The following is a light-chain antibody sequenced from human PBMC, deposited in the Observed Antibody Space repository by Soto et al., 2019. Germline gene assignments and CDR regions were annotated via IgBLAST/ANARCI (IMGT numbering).Light chain of an antibody. V-gene: IGKV1-9*01. CDR3: QQLNTLPFT. CDR2: EAS. J-gene: IGKJ5*01. CDR1: HDISTY. Sequence: DIQLTQSPSLLSASVGDRVTITCRASHDISTYLAWYQQKPGKAPTLMIYEASTLQSAVPSRFSGSGSGTEFTLTISGLLPEDFATYHCQQLNTLPFTFGQGTRLESK.